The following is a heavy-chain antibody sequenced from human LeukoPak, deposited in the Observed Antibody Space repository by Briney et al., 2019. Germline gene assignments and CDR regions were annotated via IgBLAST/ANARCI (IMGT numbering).Heavy chain of an antibody. CDR3: AHLLVSGYQDFDY. V-gene: IGHV2-5*02. D-gene: IGHD3-22*01. Sequence: ESGPTLVKPTQTLALTRTFSGFSLNTSGVGVGWIRQPPGKALEWLALIYWDDDKRYSPSLKNRLTITKDASKNQVVLTMASMEPVDTATYYCAHLLVSGYQDFDYWGQGTLVTVSS. J-gene: IGHJ4*02. CDR2: IYWDDDK. CDR1: GFSLNTSGVG.